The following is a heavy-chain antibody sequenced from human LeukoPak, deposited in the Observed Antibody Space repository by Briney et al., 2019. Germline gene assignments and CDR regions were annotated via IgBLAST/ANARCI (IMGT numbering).Heavy chain of an antibody. V-gene: IGHV1-24*01. Sequence: ASVTVSRTVSGYTLTELSMHWVRQAPGKGLEWMGGFDPEDGETIYAQKFQGRVTMTEDTSTDTAYMELSSLRSEDTAVYYCATEHYRGHGYWGQGTLVTVSS. J-gene: IGHJ4*02. CDR2: FDPEDGET. CDR3: ATEHYRGHGY. CDR1: GYTLTELS. D-gene: IGHD4-11*01.